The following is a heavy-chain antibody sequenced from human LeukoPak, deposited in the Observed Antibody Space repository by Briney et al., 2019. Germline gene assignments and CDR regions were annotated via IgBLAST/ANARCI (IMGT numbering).Heavy chain of an antibody. J-gene: IGHJ4*02. CDR2: IGYDGRFK. Sequence: GPSLRLSCATSGFTFNNYPMHWVRQAPGKGLEWVAVIGYDGRFKFHSDSVKGRFTISRDDSKNTLYLQMNSLRPEDTAVYYCARDPRTGSPDYFDYWGQGTLVTVST. D-gene: IGHD3-10*01. CDR3: ARDPRTGSPDYFDY. V-gene: IGHV3-30*04. CDR1: GFTFNNYP.